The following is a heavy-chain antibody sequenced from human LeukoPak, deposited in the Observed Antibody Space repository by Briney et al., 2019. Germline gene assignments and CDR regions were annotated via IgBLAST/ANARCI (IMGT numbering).Heavy chain of an antibody. Sequence: GGTLRLSCVVSGFTFSSYSMIWVRQAPGKGLQWVANMKKDGSETNYVDSVKGRFTISRDNAKNSLYLQMNSLRAEDTAVYYCGRHRSGSGTYFIDYWGQGTLVSVSS. V-gene: IGHV3-7*01. J-gene: IGHJ4*02. CDR1: GFTFSSYS. D-gene: IGHD3-10*01. CDR3: GRHRSGSGTYFIDY. CDR2: MKKDGSET.